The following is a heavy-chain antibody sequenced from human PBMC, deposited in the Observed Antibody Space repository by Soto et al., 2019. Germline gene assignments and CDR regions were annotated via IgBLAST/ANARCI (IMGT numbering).Heavy chain of an antibody. D-gene: IGHD3-10*01. J-gene: IGHJ6*02. Sequence: EVQLVESGGCLVQPGGSLRLSCAASGVTFSLYSMSWVRQAPGKGLEWVSYISRSSTGIHYADSVKGRFTISRDDATRSMHLQMNSVRDGDTAVYYCARAVTRGLDVWGQGTTVSISS. CDR1: GVTFSLYS. V-gene: IGHV3-48*02. CDR3: ARAVTRGLDV. CDR2: ISRSSTGI.